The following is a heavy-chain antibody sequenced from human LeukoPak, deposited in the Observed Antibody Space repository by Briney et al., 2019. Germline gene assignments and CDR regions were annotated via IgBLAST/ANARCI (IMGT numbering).Heavy chain of an antibody. Sequence: ASVKVSCKASGYTFTSYYMHWVRQAPGQGLEWMGIINPSGGSTSYAQKFQGRVTMTRDTSTSTVYMELSSLRSEDTAVYYCAGVRRLGYSSGWYNWFDPWGQGTLVTVSS. V-gene: IGHV1-46*01. CDR3: AGVRRLGYSSGWYNWFDP. CDR1: GYTFTSYY. CDR2: INPSGGST. D-gene: IGHD6-19*01. J-gene: IGHJ5*02.